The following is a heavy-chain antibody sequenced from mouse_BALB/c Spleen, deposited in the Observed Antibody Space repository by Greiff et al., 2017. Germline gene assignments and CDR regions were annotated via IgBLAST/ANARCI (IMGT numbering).Heavy chain of an antibody. CDR3: ARDRYDGSPWFAY. Sequence: DVMLVESGGGLVKPGGSLKLSCAASGFTFSSYAMSWVRQTPEKRLEWVASISSGGSTYYPDSVKGRFTISRDNARNILYLQMSSLRSEDTAMYYCARDRYDGSPWFAYWGQGTLVTVSA. V-gene: IGHV5-6-5*01. CDR1: GFTFSSYA. J-gene: IGHJ3*01. CDR2: ISSGGST. D-gene: IGHD2-14*01.